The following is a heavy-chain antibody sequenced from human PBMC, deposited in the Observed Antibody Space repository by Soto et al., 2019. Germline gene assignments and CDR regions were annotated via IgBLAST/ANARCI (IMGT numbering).Heavy chain of an antibody. Sequence: QVQLVQSGPEVKKPGASVKVSCKATGYTFRSYGVTWVRQAPGQGLEWMGWSSGYNGNTEYAQKRQGRVTMTKDTSTSTVYMELRSLGAADTAVYYCARDRGVVTSGSAYYCDYWGQGTLVTVSS. V-gene: IGHV1-18*01. J-gene: IGHJ4*02. CDR3: ARDRGVVTSGSAYYCDY. D-gene: IGHD2-2*01. CDR1: GYTFRSYG. CDR2: SSGYNGNT.